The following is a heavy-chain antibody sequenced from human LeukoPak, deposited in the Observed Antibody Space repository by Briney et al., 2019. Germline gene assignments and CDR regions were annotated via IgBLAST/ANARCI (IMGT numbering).Heavy chain of an antibody. CDR1: GYSISSGYY. CDR2: IYSGST. Sequence: SETLSLTCIVSGYSISSGYYWGWIRQPPGKGLEWIGSIYSGSTYYNPSLKSRVTISVDTSKNQFSLKLSSVTAADTAVYYCARDATGTTSDWGQGTLVTVSS. V-gene: IGHV4-38-2*02. CDR3: ARDATGTTSD. J-gene: IGHJ4*02. D-gene: IGHD1-1*01.